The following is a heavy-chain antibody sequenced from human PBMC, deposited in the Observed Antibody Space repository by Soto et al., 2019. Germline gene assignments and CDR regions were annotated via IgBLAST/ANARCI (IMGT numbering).Heavy chain of an antibody. V-gene: IGHV3-30*18. CDR3: AKRGYCTNGVCSAYFDY. J-gene: IGHJ4*02. CDR1: GFTFSSYG. CDR2: ISYDGSNK. D-gene: IGHD2-8*01. Sequence: GGSLRLSCAASGFTFSSYGMHWVRQAPGKGLEWVAVISYDGSNKYYADSVKGRFTISRDNSKNTLYLQMNSLRAEDTAVYYCAKRGYCTNGVCSAYFDYWGQGTLVTVSS.